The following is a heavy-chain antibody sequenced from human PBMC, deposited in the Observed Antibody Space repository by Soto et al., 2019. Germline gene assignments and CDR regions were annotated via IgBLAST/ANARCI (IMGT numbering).Heavy chain of an antibody. Sequence: SETLSLTCAVYGGSFSGYYWSWIRQPPGKGLEWIGEINHSGSTNYNPSLKSRVTISVDTSKNQFSLKLSSVTAADTAVYYCASQWTGYRGYYFDYWGQGTLVTVSS. V-gene: IGHV4-34*01. J-gene: IGHJ4*02. D-gene: IGHD3-9*01. CDR2: INHSGST. CDR1: GGSFSGYY. CDR3: ASQWTGYRGYYFDY.